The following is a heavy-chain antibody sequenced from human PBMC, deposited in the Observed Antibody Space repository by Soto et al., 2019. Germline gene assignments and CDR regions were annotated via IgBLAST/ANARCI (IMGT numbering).Heavy chain of an antibody. CDR1: GGSISGYY. CDR3: ARVGRTRATVTTDAFDV. J-gene: IGHJ3*01. V-gene: IGHV4-4*07. D-gene: IGHD4-17*01. CDR2: IYASGNT. Sequence: QVQLQESGPGLVKPSETLSLTCTVSGGSISGYYWSWIRQPARKRLEWIGRIYASGNTNKNPSLESRVTMSVDTSKNQYSLRLNSVTAADTAVYYCARVGRTRATVTTDAFDVWGQGTKVTVSS.